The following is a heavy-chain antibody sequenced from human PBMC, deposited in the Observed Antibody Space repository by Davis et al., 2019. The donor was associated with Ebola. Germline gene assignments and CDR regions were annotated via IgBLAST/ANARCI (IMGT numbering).Heavy chain of an antibody. V-gene: IGHV4-34*01. J-gene: IGHJ4*02. CDR1: GGSFSGYY. CDR3: ARDFDGDYSY. Sequence: SETLSLTCAVYGGSFSGYYWSWIRQPPGKGLEWIGEINHSGSTNYNPSLKSRVTISVDTSKNQFSLKLSSVTAADTAVYYCARDFDGDYSYWGQGTLVTVSS. D-gene: IGHD4-17*01. CDR2: INHSGST.